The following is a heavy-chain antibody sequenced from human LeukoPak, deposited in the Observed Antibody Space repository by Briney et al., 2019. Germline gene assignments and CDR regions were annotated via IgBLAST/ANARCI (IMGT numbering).Heavy chain of an antibody. CDR3: ARVGRDGYNWDY. J-gene: IGHJ4*02. Sequence: PGGSLRLSCAASGFTFSSYAMHWVRQAPGKGLEWVAVISSDGSNKYYADSMKGRFTISRDNAKNSLYLQMNSLRAEDTAVYYCARVGRDGYNWDYWGQGTLVTVSS. V-gene: IGHV3-30*04. D-gene: IGHD5-24*01. CDR2: ISSDGSNK. CDR1: GFTFSSYA.